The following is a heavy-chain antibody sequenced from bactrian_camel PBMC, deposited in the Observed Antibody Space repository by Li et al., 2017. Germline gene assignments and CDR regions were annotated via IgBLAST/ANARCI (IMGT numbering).Heavy chain of an antibody. Sequence: QLVESGGGSVQAGGSLRLSCTASGFTFDDSDMGWYRQAPGNECELVSTISSDGSTYYADSVKGRFTISQDNAKNTVYLQMNSLKPEDTAVYYCAADLLPYGGSCHDFGYWG. D-gene: IGHD6*01. CDR3: AADLLPYGGSCHDFGY. CDR2: ISSDGST. CDR1: GFTFDDSD. J-gene: IGHJ6*01. V-gene: IGHV3S63*01.